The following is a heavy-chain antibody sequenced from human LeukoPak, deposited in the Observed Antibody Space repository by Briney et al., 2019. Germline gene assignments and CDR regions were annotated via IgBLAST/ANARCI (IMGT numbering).Heavy chain of an antibody. D-gene: IGHD3-3*01. V-gene: IGHV3-74*01. Sequence: GGSLRLSCAASGFTFSSYWMHWVRQAPGKGLVWVSRINSDGSSTSYADSAKGRFTISRDNAKNTLYLQMNSLRAEDTAVYYCARYAFGGYYYYMDVWGKGTTVTVSS. J-gene: IGHJ6*03. CDR2: INSDGSST. CDR3: ARYAFGGYYYYMDV. CDR1: GFTFSSYW.